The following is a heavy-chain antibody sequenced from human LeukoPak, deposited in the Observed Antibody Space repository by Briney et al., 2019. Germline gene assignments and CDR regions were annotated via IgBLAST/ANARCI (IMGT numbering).Heavy chain of an antibody. V-gene: IGHV3-74*01. J-gene: IGHJ4*02. D-gene: IGHD1-26*01. CDR3: ASATGVGAARF. CDR1: GFTFSSYW. Sequence: PGGSLRLSCASAGFTFSSYWVYWVRQAPGKGLVWVSRLNSDGSSTNYADSVRGRFTNSRDNARNTLYLQMNSLRAEDTGVYYCASATGVGAARFWGQGTLVTVSS. CDR2: LNSDGSST.